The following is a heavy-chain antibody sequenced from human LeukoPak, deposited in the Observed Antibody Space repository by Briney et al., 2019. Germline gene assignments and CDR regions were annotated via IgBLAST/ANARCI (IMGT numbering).Heavy chain of an antibody. Sequence: SVKVSCKASGGTFSSYAISWVRQAPGQGLEWMGGIIPIFGTANYAQKFQGRVTITTDESTSTAYMELSSLRSEDTAVYYYARGIRSGYYWYYFDYWSQGTLVTVSS. CDR3: ARGIRSGYYWYYFDY. CDR2: IIPIFGTA. CDR1: GGTFSSYA. J-gene: IGHJ4*02. D-gene: IGHD3-22*01. V-gene: IGHV1-69*05.